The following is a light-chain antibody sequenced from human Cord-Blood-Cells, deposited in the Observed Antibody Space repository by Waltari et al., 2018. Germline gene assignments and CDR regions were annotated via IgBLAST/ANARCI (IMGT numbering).Light chain of an antibody. CDR3: QQRSNWPPIT. V-gene: IGKV3-11*01. Sequence: EMVLTQSPATLSLSPGERPTLSCRASQSVSSYLAWYQQKPGQAPRLLIYDASNRATGIPARFSGSGSGTDFTLTISSLEPEDFAVYYCQQRSNWPPITFGQGTRLEIK. CDR1: QSVSSY. J-gene: IGKJ5*01. CDR2: DAS.